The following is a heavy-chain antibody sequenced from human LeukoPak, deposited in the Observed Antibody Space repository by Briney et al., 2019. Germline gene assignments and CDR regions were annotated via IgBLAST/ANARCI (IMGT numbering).Heavy chain of an antibody. V-gene: IGHV4-59*08. CDR2: IYYTGST. Sequence: PSETLSLTGTVAGGSISRYYWSWIRQPPGKGLGWIGYIYYTGSTYYNPSLKSRVIISVDTSKNQFSLKLTSVHAADPAVYYCARHLHYDSSSYSRPFDSWGQGILVTVSS. D-gene: IGHD3-22*01. J-gene: IGHJ5*01. CDR1: GGSISRYY. CDR3: ARHLHYDSSSYSRPFDS.